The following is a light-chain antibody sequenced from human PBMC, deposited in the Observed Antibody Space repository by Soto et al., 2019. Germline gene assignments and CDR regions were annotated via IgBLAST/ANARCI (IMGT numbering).Light chain of an antibody. J-gene: IGKJ5*01. CDR2: DAS. V-gene: IGKV3-11*01. CDR3: QQRSNWPIT. Sequence: EIVLTPSPATLSLSPGERATLSCRASQSVSSYLAWYQQKPGQAPRLLIYDASNRATGIPARFSGSGSGTDFTLTISRLEPEDFAVYYCQQRSNWPITFGQGTRLEIK. CDR1: QSVSSY.